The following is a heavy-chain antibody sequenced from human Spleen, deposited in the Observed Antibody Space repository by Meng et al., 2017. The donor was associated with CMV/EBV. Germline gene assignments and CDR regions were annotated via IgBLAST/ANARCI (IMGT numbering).Heavy chain of an antibody. V-gene: IGHV3-21*04. D-gene: IGHD3-3*01. J-gene: IGHJ6*02. Sequence: GESLKISCAASGFTFGHYSMNWVRQSPGKGLEWVSSISSTSGYISYADSVKGRFTISRDNAKKSLYLQMNSLRIEDTALYNCAKGIQLRFWSVVYYYYCGMDVWGQGTTVTVSS. CDR2: ISSTSGYI. CDR3: AKGIQLRFWSVVYYYYCGMDV. CDR1: GFTFGHYS.